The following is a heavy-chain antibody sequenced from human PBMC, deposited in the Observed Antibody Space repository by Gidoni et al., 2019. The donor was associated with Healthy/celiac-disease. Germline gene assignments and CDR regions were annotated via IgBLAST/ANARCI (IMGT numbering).Heavy chain of an antibody. CDR3: ARDAVAGTAVKD. J-gene: IGHJ4*02. CDR1: VFTVSSNY. V-gene: IGHV3-66*02. D-gene: IGHD6-19*01. Sequence: EVQLVESGGGLVQPGGSLRLSCAASVFTVSSNYMSWVRQAPGKGLEWVSVIYSGGSTYYADSVKGRFTISRDNSKNTLYLQMSSLRAEDTAVYYCARDAVAGTAVKDWGQGTLVTVSS. CDR2: IYSGGST.